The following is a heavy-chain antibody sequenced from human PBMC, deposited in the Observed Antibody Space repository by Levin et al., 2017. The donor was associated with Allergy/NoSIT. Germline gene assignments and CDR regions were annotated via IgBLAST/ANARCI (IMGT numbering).Heavy chain of an antibody. Sequence: PSETLSLTCTVSGGSISSSSYYWGWIRQPPGKGLEWIGSIYYSGSTYYNPSLKSRVTISVDTSKNQFSLKLSSVTAADTAVYYCARQTYSYGSGGAFDIWGQGTMVTVSS. CDR3: ARQTYSYGSGGAFDI. D-gene: IGHD5-18*01. J-gene: IGHJ3*02. V-gene: IGHV4-39*01. CDR2: IYYSGST. CDR1: GGSISSSSYY.